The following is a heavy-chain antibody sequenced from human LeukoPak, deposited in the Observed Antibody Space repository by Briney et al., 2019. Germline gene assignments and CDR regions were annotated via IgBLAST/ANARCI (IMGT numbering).Heavy chain of an antibody. D-gene: IGHD2-15*01. CDR3: ARDYDCSGGSCYSYYFDY. J-gene: IGHJ4*02. Sequence: PGGSLRLSCAASGFTFSSYSMNWVRQAPGKGLEWVSYISSRSSTIYYADSVKGRITISRDSAKNSLYLQMNSLRAEDTAVYYCARDYDCSGGSCYSYYFDYWGQGTLVTVSS. CDR2: ISSRSSTI. V-gene: IGHV3-48*01. CDR1: GFTFSSYS.